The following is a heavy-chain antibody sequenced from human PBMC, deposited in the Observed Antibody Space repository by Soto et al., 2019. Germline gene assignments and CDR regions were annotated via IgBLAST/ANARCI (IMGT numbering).Heavy chain of an antibody. CDR3: TTTYYDYIWGSYRSGGDAFDI. Sequence: GGSLRLSCAASGFTFSNAWMSWVRQAPGKGLEWVGRIKSKTDGGTTDHAAPVKGRFTISRDDSKNTLYLQMNSLKTEDTAVYYCTTTYYDYIWGSYRSGGDAFDIWGQGTMVTVSS. CDR2: IKSKTDGGTT. CDR1: GFTFSNAW. V-gene: IGHV3-15*01. J-gene: IGHJ3*02. D-gene: IGHD3-16*02.